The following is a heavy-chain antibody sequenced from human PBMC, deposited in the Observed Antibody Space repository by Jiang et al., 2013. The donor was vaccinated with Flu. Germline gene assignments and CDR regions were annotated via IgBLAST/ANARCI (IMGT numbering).Heavy chain of an antibody. CDR3: ARHRHYDFWRGTGYFDL. Sequence: GSGLVKPSETLSLTCTVSGGSISSSDYYWGWIRQPPGKGLEWIGNIYYNGSPYYNPSLKSRVTISVDTSKNQFSLKLSSVTAADTAVYYCARHRHYDFWRGTGYFDLWGRGTLVTVSS. J-gene: IGHJ2*01. CDR1: GGSISSSDYY. CDR2: IYYNGSP. V-gene: IGHV4-39*01. D-gene: IGHD3-3*01.